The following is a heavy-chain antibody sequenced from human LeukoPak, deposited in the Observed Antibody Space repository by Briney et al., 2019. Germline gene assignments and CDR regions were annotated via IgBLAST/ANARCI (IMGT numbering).Heavy chain of an antibody. D-gene: IGHD3-10*01. V-gene: IGHV4-39*07. Sequence: PSETLSLTCTVSGGSISSSSYYWGWIRQPPGKGLEWIGSIYYSGSTYYNPSLKSRVTISVDTSKNQFSLKLSSVTAADTAVYYCARDLRRGIYGSGSYYPDYWGQGTLVTVSS. J-gene: IGHJ4*02. CDR1: GGSISSSSYY. CDR2: IYYSGST. CDR3: ARDLRRGIYGSGSYYPDY.